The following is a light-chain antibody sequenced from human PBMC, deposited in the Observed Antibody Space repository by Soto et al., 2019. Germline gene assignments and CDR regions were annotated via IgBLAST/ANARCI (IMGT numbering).Light chain of an antibody. CDR1: SSDVGGYKY. Sequence: QSALTQPASVSGSPGQSITISCTGSSSDVGGYKYVSWYQQHPGKAPKLIIYEVSNRPSGVSDRFPGSKSDNTASLTISGLQAEDEADYYCSSYTRSSIPVFGTGTKVTVL. V-gene: IGLV2-14*01. CDR2: EVS. J-gene: IGLJ1*01. CDR3: SSYTRSSIPV.